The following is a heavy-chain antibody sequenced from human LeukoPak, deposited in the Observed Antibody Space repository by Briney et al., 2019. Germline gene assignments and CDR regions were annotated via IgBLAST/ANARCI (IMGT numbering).Heavy chain of an antibody. CDR3: ASMTRWSQPYYFDY. D-gene: IGHD4-23*01. CDR2: INPSGGST. J-gene: IGHJ4*02. V-gene: IGHV1-46*01. Sequence: ASVKVSCKASGYIFTSYYMHWVRQAPGQGLEWMGIINPSGGSTSYAQKFQGRVTMTRDTSTSAVYMELSSLRSEDTAMYYCASMTRWSQPYYFDYWGQGTLVTVSS. CDR1: GYIFTSYY.